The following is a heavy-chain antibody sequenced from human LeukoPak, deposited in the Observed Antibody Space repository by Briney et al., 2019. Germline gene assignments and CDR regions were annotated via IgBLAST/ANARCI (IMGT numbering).Heavy chain of an antibody. CDR1: GFTFSSYS. CDR3: ARDQRGYYAFDI. D-gene: IGHD3-22*01. CDR2: IISSSSYI. V-gene: IGHV3-21*01. J-gene: IGHJ3*02. Sequence: GGSLRLSLAASGFTFSSYSMNWVRQAPGKGLEWVSSIISSSSYIYYADSVKGRFTISRDNAKNSLYLQMNSLRAEDTAVYYCARDQRGYYAFDIWGQGTMVTVSS.